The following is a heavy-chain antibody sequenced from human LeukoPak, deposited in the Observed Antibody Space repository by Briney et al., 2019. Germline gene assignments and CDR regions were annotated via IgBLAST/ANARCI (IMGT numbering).Heavy chain of an antibody. CDR1: GFTFSSYA. V-gene: IGHV3-23*01. J-gene: IGHJ4*02. Sequence: PGGSLRLSCAASGFTFSSYAMNWVRQAPGKGLEWVSTISGSGGSTYYADSVKGRFTISRDNSKNTLYLQMNSLRAEDTAVYYCAKSKMIVVVPTPYFDYWGQGTLVTVSS. D-gene: IGHD3-22*01. CDR2: ISGSGGST. CDR3: AKSKMIVVVPTPYFDY.